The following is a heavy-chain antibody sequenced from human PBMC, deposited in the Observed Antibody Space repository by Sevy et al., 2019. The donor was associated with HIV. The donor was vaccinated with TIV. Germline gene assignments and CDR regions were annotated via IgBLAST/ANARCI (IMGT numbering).Heavy chain of an antibody. D-gene: IGHD4-17*01. CDR1: GFTFSTYS. J-gene: IGHJ3*02. CDR3: ARSGDNPYDAFDI. Sequence: GGSLRLSCAASGFTFSTYSMNWVRQAPGKGLEWVSSISGGSNYIYYADSVKGRFTISRDNAKNSLYLQMNSLRAEDTAVYYCARSGDNPYDAFDIWGQGTMVTVSS. CDR2: ISGGSNYI. V-gene: IGHV3-21*01.